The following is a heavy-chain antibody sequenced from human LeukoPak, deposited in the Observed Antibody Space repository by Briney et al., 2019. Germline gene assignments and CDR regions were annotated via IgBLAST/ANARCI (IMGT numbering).Heavy chain of an antibody. Sequence: SETLSLTCAVYGGSFSGYYWSWIRQPPGEGLEWIGEINHSGSTNYNPSLKSRVTISADTSKNQFSLKLSSVTVADTAVYYCARGGLGKQLVNWFDPWGQGTLVTVSS. D-gene: IGHD6-13*01. V-gene: IGHV4-34*01. CDR3: ARGGLGKQLVNWFDP. CDR2: INHSGST. J-gene: IGHJ5*02. CDR1: GGSFSGYY.